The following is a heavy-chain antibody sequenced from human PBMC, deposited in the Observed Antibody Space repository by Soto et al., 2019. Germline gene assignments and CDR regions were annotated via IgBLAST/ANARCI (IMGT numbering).Heavy chain of an antibody. D-gene: IGHD3-10*01. CDR2: TSTFNGEA. J-gene: IGHJ4*02. Sequence: ASVKVSCKASGYSFTSTGISWVRQAPGQGPEWMGWTSTFNGEAKYAQKLQGRVTMTTDTSTTTAYMELRSLTSDDTAVYYCARDLDGSGSYFTDYWGQATLVTVSS. V-gene: IGHV1-18*01. CDR3: ARDLDGSGSYFTDY. CDR1: GYSFTSTG.